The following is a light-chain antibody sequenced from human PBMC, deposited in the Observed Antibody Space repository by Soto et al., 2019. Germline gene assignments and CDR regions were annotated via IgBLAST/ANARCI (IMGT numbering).Light chain of an antibody. J-gene: IGKJ5*01. CDR2: GAS. CDR3: QQYNNWS. Sequence: EIVCTQSPGTLSLSLGERPTLSSRASQTVSTNYLAWHQRRPGQAPRPLIYGASNRATGIPDRFSGSGSGTEFTLTISSLQSEDFAVYYCQQYNNWSFGQGTRLETK. CDR1: QTVSTN. V-gene: IGKV3D-15*01.